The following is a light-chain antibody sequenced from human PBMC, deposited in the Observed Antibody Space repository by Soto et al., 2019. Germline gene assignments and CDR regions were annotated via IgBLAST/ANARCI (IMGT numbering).Light chain of an antibody. CDR2: AAS. Sequence: DIQLTQSPSFLSASVGDRVTITCRASQGISSYLAWYQQKPGKAPKLLIYAASTLQSGVLSRFSGSGSGTEFTLTLSSLQPGDFATYYCQQLNSYPYTFGQGTKLEIK. CDR3: QQLNSYPYT. V-gene: IGKV1-9*01. J-gene: IGKJ2*01. CDR1: QGISSY.